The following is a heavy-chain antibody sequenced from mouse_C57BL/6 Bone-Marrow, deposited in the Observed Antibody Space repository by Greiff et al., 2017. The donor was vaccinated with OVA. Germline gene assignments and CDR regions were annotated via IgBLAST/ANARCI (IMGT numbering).Heavy chain of an antibody. V-gene: IGHV1-80*01. J-gene: IGHJ2*01. Sequence: QVQLQQSGAELVKPGASVKISCKASGYAFSSYWMNWVKQRPGKGLAWIGQIYPGDGDTNYNGNVEGKGPLTADKSSSSAYMQLSSLTSEDSAVYFCARGDYYGSSGDFDYWGQGTTLTVSS. D-gene: IGHD1-1*01. CDR2: IYPGDGDT. CDR3: ARGDYYGSSGDFDY. CDR1: GYAFSSYW.